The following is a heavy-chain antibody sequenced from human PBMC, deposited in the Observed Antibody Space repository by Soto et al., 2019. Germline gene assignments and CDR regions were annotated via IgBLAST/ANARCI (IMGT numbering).Heavy chain of an antibody. CDR1: GYTFTSYS. Sequence: ASVKVSCKASGYTFTSYSMHWVRQAPGQGLEWMGIINPSGGSTSYAQKFQGRVTMTRDTSTSIVYMELSSLRAEDTAVYYCAKTRLEDILLVPAAMRGRDYYYYYGMDVWGQGTTVTVSS. CDR3: AKTRLEDILLVPAAMRGRDYYYYYGMDV. V-gene: IGHV1-46*01. D-gene: IGHD2-2*01. CDR2: INPSGGST. J-gene: IGHJ6*02.